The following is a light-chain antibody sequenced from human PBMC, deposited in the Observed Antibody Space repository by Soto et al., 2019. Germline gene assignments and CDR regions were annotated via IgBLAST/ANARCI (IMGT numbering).Light chain of an antibody. CDR3: HQFYDTPRT. J-gene: IGKJ1*01. CDR1: QSILYSSNNKNY. V-gene: IGKV4-1*01. CDR2: WAS. Sequence: DIVMTQSPDSLAVSLGERATINCKSSQSILYSSNNKNYLAWYQQKPGQPPKLLFYWASTRESGVPDRFTGCGSWTDFPLTLSSLQAEDVAMYYCHQFYDTPRTFGQGTKVEIQ.